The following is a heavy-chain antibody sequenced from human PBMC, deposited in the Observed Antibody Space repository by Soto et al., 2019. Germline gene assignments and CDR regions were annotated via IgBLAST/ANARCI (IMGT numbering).Heavy chain of an antibody. Sequence: NPSETLSLTCTVSGGSISSGGYYWSWIRQHPGKGLEWIGYIYYSGSTYYNPSLKSRVTISVDTSKNQFSLKLSSVTAADTAVYYCARDFNPYYYGSGSYYTPSFHYYGMDVWGQGTTVTVSS. CDR3: ARDFNPYYYGSGSYYTPSFHYYGMDV. D-gene: IGHD3-10*01. J-gene: IGHJ6*02. CDR2: IYYSGST. V-gene: IGHV4-31*03. CDR1: GGSISSGGYY.